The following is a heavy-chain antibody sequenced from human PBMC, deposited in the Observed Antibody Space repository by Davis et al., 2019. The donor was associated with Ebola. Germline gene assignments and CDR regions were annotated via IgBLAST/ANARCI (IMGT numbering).Heavy chain of an antibody. CDR3: ARDGLVPDAIRGGFDP. V-gene: IGHV1-18*01. Sequence: ASVKVSCKASGYTFTSYDINWVRQVPGQGLEWMGWISGYDGVTKYSEKYKGRITLTTATSTSTAYMEVRSLTSDDTALYYCARDGLVPDAIRGGFDPWGQGMLVTVSS. D-gene: IGHD2-2*01. J-gene: IGHJ5*02. CDR2: ISGYDGVT. CDR1: GYTFTSYD.